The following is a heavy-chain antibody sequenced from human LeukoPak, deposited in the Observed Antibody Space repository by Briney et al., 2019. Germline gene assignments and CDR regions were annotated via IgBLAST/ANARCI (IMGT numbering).Heavy chain of an antibody. V-gene: IGHV1-69*13. D-gene: IGHD3-3*01. CDR3: ARGAVFGGIDY. J-gene: IGHJ4*02. CDR2: IIPIFGTA. Sequence: GASVKVSCKASGGTFSSYAISWVRQAPGQGLEWMGGIIPIFGTANYAQKFQGRVTITADESASTAYMELSSLRSEDTAVYYCARGAVFGGIDYWGQGTLVTVSS. CDR1: GGTFSSYA.